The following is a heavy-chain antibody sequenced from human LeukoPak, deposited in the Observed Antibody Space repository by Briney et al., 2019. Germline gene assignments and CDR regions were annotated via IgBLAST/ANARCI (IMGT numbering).Heavy chain of an antibody. V-gene: IGHV3-64*01. CDR1: GFTFSSYA. CDR3: ARAKPKNMVRGLIMRRESRYYFDY. J-gene: IGHJ4*02. CDR2: ISNNGGST. Sequence: GGSLRLSCAASGFTFSSYAMHWVRQAPGKGLEYVSAISNNGGSTYYANSVKGRFSISRDNSKNTLYLQMNSLRAEDTAVYYCARAKPKNMVRGLIMRRESRYYFDYWGQGTLVTVSS. D-gene: IGHD3-10*01.